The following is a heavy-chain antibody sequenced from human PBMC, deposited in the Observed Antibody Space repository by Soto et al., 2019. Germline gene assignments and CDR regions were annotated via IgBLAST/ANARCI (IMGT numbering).Heavy chain of an antibody. D-gene: IGHD3-3*01. J-gene: IGHJ4*02. CDR1: GYTFTSYG. CDR2: ISAYNGNT. V-gene: IGHV1-18*04. Sequence: GASVKVSCKASGYTFTSYGISWVRQAPGQGLEWMGWISAYNGNTNYAQKLQGRVTMTTDTSTSTAYMELRSLRSDDTAVCYCARGAPYYDFWSGYYIWGQGPLVTVSS. CDR3: ARGAPYYDFWSGYYI.